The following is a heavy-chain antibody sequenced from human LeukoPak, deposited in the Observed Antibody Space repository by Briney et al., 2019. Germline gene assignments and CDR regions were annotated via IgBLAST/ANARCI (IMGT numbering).Heavy chain of an antibody. CDR3: AKVPSSIGGSGWYYFDY. CDR1: GFTFSSYA. J-gene: IGHJ4*02. V-gene: IGHV3-64*01. D-gene: IGHD6-19*01. Sequence: GGSLRLSCAASGFTFSSYAMHWVRQAPGKGLEYVSAISSNGGSTYYANSVKGRFTISRDNSKNTLYLQMGSLRAEDMAVYSCAKVPSSIGGSGWYYFDYWGQGTLVTVSS. CDR2: ISSNGGST.